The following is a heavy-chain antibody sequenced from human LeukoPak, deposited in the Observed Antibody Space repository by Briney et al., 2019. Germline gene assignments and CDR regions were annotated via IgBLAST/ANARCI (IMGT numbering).Heavy chain of an antibody. D-gene: IGHD3-3*01. CDR2: MNPNSGNT. V-gene: IGHV1-8*03. J-gene: IGHJ4*02. CDR1: GYTFTSYD. CDR3: ARGPSWSGYSQPYYFDS. Sequence: ASVKVSCKASGYTFTSYDINWVRQAAGQGLEWTGWMNPNSGNTGYAQKFQGRVTITRNTSISTAYMELSSLRSEDTAVYSCARGPSWSGYSQPYYFDSWGQGTLVTVSS.